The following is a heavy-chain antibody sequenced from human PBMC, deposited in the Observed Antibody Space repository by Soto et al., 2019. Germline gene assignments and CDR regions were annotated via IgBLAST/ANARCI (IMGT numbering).Heavy chain of an antibody. Sequence: ASVKVSCKGSGGTFNRYTITWVRQAPGQRLEWMGWINAGNGNTKYSQKFQGRVTITRDTSASTAYMELSSLRSEDTAVYYCARGGLALMDVWGQGTTVTVSS. CDR2: INAGNGNT. D-gene: IGHD3-16*01. CDR1: GGTFNRYT. V-gene: IGHV1-3*01. J-gene: IGHJ6*02. CDR3: ARGGLALMDV.